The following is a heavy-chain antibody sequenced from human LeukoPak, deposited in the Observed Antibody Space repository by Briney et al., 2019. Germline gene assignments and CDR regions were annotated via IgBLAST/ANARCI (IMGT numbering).Heavy chain of an antibody. Sequence: SETLSLTCTVSGYSISSGYYWGWIRQPPGKGLEWIGSIYNSGSTYYNPSLKSRVTISVDTSKNQFSLELSSVTSADTAVYYCARDRLGLFDYWGQGTLVTVSS. J-gene: IGHJ4*02. D-gene: IGHD3-16*01. CDR2: IYNSGST. V-gene: IGHV4-38-2*02. CDR1: GYSISSGYY. CDR3: ARDRLGLFDY.